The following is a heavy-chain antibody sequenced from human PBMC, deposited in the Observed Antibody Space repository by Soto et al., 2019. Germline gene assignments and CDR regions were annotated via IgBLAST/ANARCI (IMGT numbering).Heavy chain of an antibody. CDR1: GGSISSYY. CDR3: AGVWGGAFDF. Sequence: QVQLQESGPGLVKPSETLSLTCTVSGGSISSYYWSWIRQPPGKGLEWIGYIYYSGSTNYNPSLKSRVTISVDASKPRFSLKLSSVTAADTAVYCCAGVWGGAFDFWGQGTMVTVSS. V-gene: IGHV4-59*01. D-gene: IGHD3-10*01. J-gene: IGHJ3*01. CDR2: IYYSGST.